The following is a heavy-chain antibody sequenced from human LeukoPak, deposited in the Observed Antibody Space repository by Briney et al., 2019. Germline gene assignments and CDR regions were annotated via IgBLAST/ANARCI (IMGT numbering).Heavy chain of an antibody. CDR2: IYYSGNT. V-gene: IGHV4-39*01. J-gene: IGHJ4*02. Sequence: SETLSLTCTVSGGSISSSSYYWGWIRQPPGKGLEWIGSIYYSGNTYYNASLKSRVTISVDTSKNQFALKLSSVTAADTAVYYCMGYATATASSDYWGQGTLVTVSS. CDR1: GGSISSSSYY. CDR3: MGYATATASSDY. D-gene: IGHD2-8*01.